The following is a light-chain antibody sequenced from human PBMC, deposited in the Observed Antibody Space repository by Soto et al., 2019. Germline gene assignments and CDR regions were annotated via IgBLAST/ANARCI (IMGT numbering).Light chain of an antibody. CDR1: QGVSSY. CDR3: QQRSNWPIT. Sequence: IVLTQSPATLSLYPGERATLSCRASQGVSSYLAWYQQKPGQAPRLLIYDAFNRAPGIPARFSGSGSGTDFTLTISSLEPEDFTVYYCQQRSNWPITFGQGTRLEIK. V-gene: IGKV3-11*01. J-gene: IGKJ5*01. CDR2: DAF.